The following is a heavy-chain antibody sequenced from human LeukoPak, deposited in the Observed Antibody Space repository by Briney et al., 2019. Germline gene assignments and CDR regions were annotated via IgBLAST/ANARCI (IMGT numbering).Heavy chain of an antibody. Sequence: ASVNVSCKASGHTFTNYAMNWVRQAPGQGLEWMGWINTNTGNPTYAQGFTGRFVFSLDTSVSTAYLQISSLKAEDTAVYYCARDGGSYYFDYWGQGTLVTVSS. V-gene: IGHV7-4-1*02. J-gene: IGHJ4*02. CDR3: ARDGGSYYFDY. CDR1: GHTFTNYA. CDR2: INTNTGNP. D-gene: IGHD1-26*01.